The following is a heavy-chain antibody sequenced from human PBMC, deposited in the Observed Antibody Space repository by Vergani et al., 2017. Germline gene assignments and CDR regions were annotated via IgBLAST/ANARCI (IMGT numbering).Heavy chain of an antibody. CDR2: IYHSGRT. Sequence: QVQLQESGPGLVKPSETLSLTCAVSGYSISSGYYWGWIRQPPGKGLEWIGSIYHSGRTYYNPSLKSRVTISVDTSKNQFSLKLSSVTAADTAVNYCAGEFYGGNFDSFDYWGQGTLVTVSS. V-gene: IGHV4-38-2*01. CDR3: AGEFYGGNFDSFDY. J-gene: IGHJ4*02. D-gene: IGHD4-23*01. CDR1: GYSISSGYY.